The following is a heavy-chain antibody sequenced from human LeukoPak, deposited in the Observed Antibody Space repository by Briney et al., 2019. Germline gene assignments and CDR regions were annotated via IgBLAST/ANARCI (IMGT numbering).Heavy chain of an antibody. CDR1: GYTFTGYY. J-gene: IGHJ4*02. Sequence: GASVKVSCKASGYTFTGYYMHWVRQAPGQGLEWMGWINPNSGGTNYAQKFQGWVTMTRDTSISTAYMELSRLRSDDTAVYYCARGTDYGDYVFLDWGQGTLVTVSS. V-gene: IGHV1-2*04. CDR3: ARGTDYGDYVFLD. D-gene: IGHD4-17*01. CDR2: INPNSGGT.